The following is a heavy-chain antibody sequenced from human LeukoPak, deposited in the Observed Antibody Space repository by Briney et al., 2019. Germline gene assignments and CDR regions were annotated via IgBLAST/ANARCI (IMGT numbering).Heavy chain of an antibody. J-gene: IGHJ4*02. CDR1: GGTFSSYA. CDR2: IIPILGIA. D-gene: IGHD5-24*01. Sequence: GASVKVSCKASGGTFSSYAISWVRQGPGQGLEWMGRIIPILGIANYAQKFQGRVTITADKSTSTAYMELSSLRSEDTAVYYCARDNPEVATFDYWGQGTLVTVSS. V-gene: IGHV1-69*04. CDR3: ARDNPEVATFDY.